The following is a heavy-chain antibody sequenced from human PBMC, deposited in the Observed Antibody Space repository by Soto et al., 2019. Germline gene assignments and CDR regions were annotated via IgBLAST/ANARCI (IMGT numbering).Heavy chain of an antibody. Sequence: GASVKVSCKASGYTFTSYYMHWVRQAPGQGLEWMGIINPSGGSTSYAQKFQGRVTMTRDTSTSTVYMELSSLRSEDTAVYYCARDQWLQYGGDYYYGMDVWGQGTTVTVSS. D-gene: IGHD4-17*01. J-gene: IGHJ6*02. CDR3: ARDQWLQYGGDYYYGMDV. CDR1: GYTFTSYY. CDR2: INPSGGST. V-gene: IGHV1-46*01.